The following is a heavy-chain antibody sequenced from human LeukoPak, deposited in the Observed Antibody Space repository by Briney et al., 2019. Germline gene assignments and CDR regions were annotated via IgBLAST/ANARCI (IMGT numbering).Heavy chain of an antibody. Sequence: GASVKVSCKASGYTFTSYYMHWVRQAPGQGLEWMGIINPSGGSTSYAQKFQGRVTMTRDTSISTAYMELSRLRSDDTAVYYCAREYSSSWYDVWAAVAGSGWFDPWGQGTLVTVSS. CDR2: INPSGGST. D-gene: IGHD6-13*01. CDR3: AREYSSSWYDVWAAVAGSGWFDP. V-gene: IGHV1-46*01. J-gene: IGHJ5*02. CDR1: GYTFTSYY.